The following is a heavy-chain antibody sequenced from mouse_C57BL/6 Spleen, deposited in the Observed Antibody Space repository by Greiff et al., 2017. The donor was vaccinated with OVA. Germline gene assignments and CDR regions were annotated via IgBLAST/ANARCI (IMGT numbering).Heavy chain of an antibody. CDR1: GYAFSSYW. V-gene: IGHV1-80*01. Sequence: QVHVKQSGAELVKPGASVKISCKASGYAFSSYWMNWVKQRPGKGLEWIGQIYPGDGDTNYNGKFKGKATLTADKSSSTAYMQLSSLTSEDSAVYFCARDSNYPYYFDYWGQGTTLTVSS. D-gene: IGHD2-5*01. J-gene: IGHJ2*01. CDR2: IYPGDGDT. CDR3: ARDSNYPYYFDY.